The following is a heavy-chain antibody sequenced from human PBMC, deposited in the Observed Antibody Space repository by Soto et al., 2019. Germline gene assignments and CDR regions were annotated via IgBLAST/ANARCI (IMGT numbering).Heavy chain of an antibody. CDR3: AKDQQDTAMGYYFDY. V-gene: IGHV3-23*01. D-gene: IGHD5-18*01. J-gene: IGHJ4*02. CDR1: VFTFSSYA. CDR2: ISGSGGST. Sequence: GGSLRLSCSASVFTFSSYAMSWVRQAPGKGLEWISAISGSGGSTYYADSVKGRFTISRDNPKNTLYLQMNSLRAEDTAVYKCAKDQQDTAMGYYFDYWGQGTRGTFSS.